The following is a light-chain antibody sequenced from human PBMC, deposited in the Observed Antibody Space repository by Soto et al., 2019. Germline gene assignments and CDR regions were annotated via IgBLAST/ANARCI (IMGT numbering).Light chain of an antibody. CDR2: GAS. V-gene: IGKV3-15*01. CDR3: QQYTDWPTT. CDR1: QSVRTT. Sequence: EIVMRQSPATLSVSPGQRATLSCRASQSVRTTVAWYHQRPGQAPRLLIYGASTRATGVPDRFSGGGSGTDFTLPVTSLQSEDFGIYYCQQYTDWPTTFGRGTKVEIK. J-gene: IGKJ1*01.